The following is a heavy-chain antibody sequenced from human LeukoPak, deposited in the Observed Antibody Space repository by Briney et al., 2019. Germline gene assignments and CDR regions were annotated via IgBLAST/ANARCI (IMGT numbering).Heavy chain of an antibody. CDR1: GYSLTTYA. CDR2: INTGNGNT. Sequence: RASVKVSCKASGYSLTTYAIHWVRQAPGQRLEWMGWINTGNGNTKYSQKFQGRVTITRDTSANTAYMELSSLRSEDTAVYYCARRPWYYYDSSGYFRDAFDIWGQGTMVTVSS. D-gene: IGHD3-22*01. CDR3: ARRPWYYYDSSGYFRDAFDI. J-gene: IGHJ3*02. V-gene: IGHV1-3*04.